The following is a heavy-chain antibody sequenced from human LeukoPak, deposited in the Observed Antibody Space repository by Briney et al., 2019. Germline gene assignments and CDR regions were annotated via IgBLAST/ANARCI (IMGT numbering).Heavy chain of an antibody. D-gene: IGHD3-16*01. CDR3: TQGAGWLIDY. Sequence: ASVKVSCKASGYTFTGYYMHWVRQAPGKGLEWMGGFDPEDGETIYAQKFQGRVTMTEDTSTDTAYMELSSLRSEDTAVYYCTQGAGWLIDYWGQGILVSVSS. CDR1: GYTFTGYY. V-gene: IGHV1-24*01. J-gene: IGHJ4*02. CDR2: FDPEDGET.